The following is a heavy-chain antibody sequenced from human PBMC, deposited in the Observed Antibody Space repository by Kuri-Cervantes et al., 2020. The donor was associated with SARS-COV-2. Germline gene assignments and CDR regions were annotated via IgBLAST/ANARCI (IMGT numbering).Heavy chain of an antibody. CDR2: LNPDTGNT. Sequence: ASVKVSCKASGYSFSIYDINWLRQAAGQGLEWMGWLNPDTGNTGNAKKFQGRVTMTTDTSINTAYMEVSSLSFEDTAIYYCARDSGDWNPDGLDLWGQGTLVTVSS. J-gene: IGHJ3*01. CDR3: ARDSGDWNPDGLDL. D-gene: IGHD1-1*01. V-gene: IGHV1-8*02. CDR1: GYSFSIYD.